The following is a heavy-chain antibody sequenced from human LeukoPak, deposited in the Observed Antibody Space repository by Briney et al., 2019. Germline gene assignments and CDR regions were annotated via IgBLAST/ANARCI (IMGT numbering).Heavy chain of an antibody. D-gene: IGHD3-16*01. CDR1: GFTFSSYG. J-gene: IGHJ4*02. CDR3: ARGSNGGAPSPYYFDY. Sequence: GGSLRLSCAASGFTFSSYGMHWVRQAPGKGLEWVAVMWYDGSNKYYADSVKGRFTISRDNSKNTLYLQMNSLRAEDTAVYYCARGSNGGAPSPYYFDYWGQGTLVTVSS. CDR2: MWYDGSNK. V-gene: IGHV3-33*01.